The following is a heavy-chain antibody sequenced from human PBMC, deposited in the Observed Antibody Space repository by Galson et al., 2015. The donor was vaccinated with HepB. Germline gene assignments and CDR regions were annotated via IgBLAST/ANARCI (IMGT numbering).Heavy chain of an antibody. CDR3: ARERVRGPAENYYYYGMDV. J-gene: IGHJ6*02. CDR2: INSDGSST. V-gene: IGHV3-74*01. CDR1: GFTFSSYW. D-gene: IGHD3-10*01. Sequence: SLRLSCAASGFTFSSYWMHWVRQAPGKGLVWVSRINSDGSSTSYADSVKGRFTISRDNAKNTLYLQMNSLRAEDTAVYYCARERVRGPAENYYYYGMDVWGQGTTVTVSS.